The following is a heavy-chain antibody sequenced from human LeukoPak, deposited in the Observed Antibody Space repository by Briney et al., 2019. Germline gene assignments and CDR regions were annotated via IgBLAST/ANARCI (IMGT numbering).Heavy chain of an antibody. J-gene: IGHJ4*02. V-gene: IGHV4-4*02. CDR3: AREGGPYRPLDY. CDR2: VNLQGST. CDR1: GGSISNTNW. Sequence: PSETLSLTCGVSGGSISNTNWWTWVRQPPGKGLEWIGEVNLQGSTNYNPSLMGRVAISVDMSENHTSLQLTSVTAADTAVYYCAREGGPYRPLDYSGQGTLVTVSS.